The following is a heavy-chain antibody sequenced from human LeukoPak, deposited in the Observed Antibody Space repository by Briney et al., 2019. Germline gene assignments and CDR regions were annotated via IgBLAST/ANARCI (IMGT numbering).Heavy chain of an antibody. J-gene: IGHJ4*02. D-gene: IGHD3-16*01. CDR2: ISWNSGSI. CDR3: AQELWGGGGFDY. Sequence: PGRSLRLSCAASGFTFDDYAMHWVRQAPGKGLEWVSGISWNSGSIGYADSVKGRFTISRDNAKNSLYLQMNSLRAEDTALYYCAQELWGGGGFDYWGQGTLVTVSS. V-gene: IGHV3-9*01. CDR1: GFTFDDYA.